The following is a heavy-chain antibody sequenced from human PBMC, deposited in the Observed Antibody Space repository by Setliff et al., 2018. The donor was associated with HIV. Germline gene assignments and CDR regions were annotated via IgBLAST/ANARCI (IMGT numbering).Heavy chain of an antibody. CDR1: DGSISSHY. CDR3: ARLDYGSGSYPYLFDY. V-gene: IGHV4-59*11. CDR2: SFYSGST. D-gene: IGHD3-10*01. Sequence: TLRETLSLTCTVSDGSISSHYWSWIRQPPGKGLEWIGYSFYSGSTNYNPSLKSRVTISIDTSKNQFSLKLISVTAADTAMYYCARLDYGSGSYPYLFDYWGQGALVTVSS. J-gene: IGHJ4*02.